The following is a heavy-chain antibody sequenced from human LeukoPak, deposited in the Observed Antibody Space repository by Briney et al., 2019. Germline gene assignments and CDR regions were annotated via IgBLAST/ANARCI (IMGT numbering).Heavy chain of an antibody. V-gene: IGHV3-23*01. CDR1: GLTFSSYD. CDR2: ISDRGKT. J-gene: IGHJ3*02. Sequence: GGSLRLSCEASGLTFSSYDMSWVRQAPGKGLEWISAISDRGKTDYSDSVKGRFTISRDNSKNTLYLQLSSLRAEDTAMYYCAKLPTIFGVADSFDIWGQGTFVTVSS. D-gene: IGHD3-3*01. CDR3: AKLPTIFGVADSFDI.